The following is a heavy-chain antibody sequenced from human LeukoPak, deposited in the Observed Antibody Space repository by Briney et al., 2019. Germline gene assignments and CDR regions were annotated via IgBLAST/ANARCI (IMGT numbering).Heavy chain of an antibody. CDR2: IYYSGST. J-gene: IGHJ6*03. CDR3: ARESIAAAGTEPFRYYYYYMDV. Sequence: SQTLSLTCTVSGGSISSYYWSWIRQPPGKGLEWIGYIYYSGSTNYNPSLKSRVTMSVDTSKNQFSLRLSSVTAADTAVYYCARESIAAAGTEPFRYYYYYMDVWGKGTTVTVSS. D-gene: IGHD6-13*01. V-gene: IGHV4-59*12. CDR1: GGSISSYY.